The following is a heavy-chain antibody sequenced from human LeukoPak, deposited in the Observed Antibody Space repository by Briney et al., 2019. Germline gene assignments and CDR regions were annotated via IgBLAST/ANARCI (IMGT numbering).Heavy chain of an antibody. V-gene: IGHV4-59*01. J-gene: IGHJ5*02. D-gene: IGHD6-13*01. CDR3: ARFIAAAGNSGPGWFDP. CDR2: IYYSGST. CDR1: GGSISSYY. Sequence: SETLSLTCTVAGGSISSYYWSWIRQPPGKGLEWIGYIYYSGSTNYNPSLKSRVTISVDTSKNQFSLKLSSVTAADTAVYYCARFIAAAGNSGPGWFDPWGQGTLVTVSS.